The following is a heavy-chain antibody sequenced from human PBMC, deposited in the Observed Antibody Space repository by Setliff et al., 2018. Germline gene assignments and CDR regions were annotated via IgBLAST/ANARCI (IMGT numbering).Heavy chain of an antibody. CDR2: INHSGST. V-gene: IGHV4-34*01. J-gene: IGHJ6*03. D-gene: IGHD2-21*01. CDR3: ERGLEGEDYFYYMDV. CDR1: GGSFSGYY. Sequence: PSETLSLTCAVYGGSFSGYYWSWIRQPPGKGLEWIGEINHSGSTNYNPSLKSRVTMSVDKSKNQFSLKLTSVTAADTAVYYCERGLEGEDYFYYMDVWGKGNTVTVSS.